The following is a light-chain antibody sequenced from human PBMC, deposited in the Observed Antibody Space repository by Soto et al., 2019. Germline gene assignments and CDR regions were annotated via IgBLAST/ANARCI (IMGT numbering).Light chain of an antibody. Sequence: DIQMTQSPFTLSASVGDRATMXXRASESIRPWLDGYQHKPGTAPQFXRDDASPLERWVPSRFSGSGSETEFTLTSSSLQPADFATYSCPQYHKDTRTFGQGTNVEIK. J-gene: IGKJ2*01. CDR2: DAS. CDR1: ESIRPW. V-gene: IGKV1-5*01. CDR3: PQYHKDTRT.